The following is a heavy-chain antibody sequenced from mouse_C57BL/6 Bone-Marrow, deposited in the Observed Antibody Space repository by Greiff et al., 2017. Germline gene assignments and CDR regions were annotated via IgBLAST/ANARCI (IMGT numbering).Heavy chain of an antibody. J-gene: IGHJ3*01. CDR3: AYNSTFAY. CDR2: IDPSDSYT. D-gene: IGHD2-12*01. CDR1: GYTFTSYW. Sequence: QVQLQQPGAELVKPGASVKLSCKASGYTFTSYWVQWVKQRPGQGLEWIGEIDPSDSYTNYTQKFKGKATLTVDTTSSTAYMQLSSLTSEDSAVYYCAYNSTFAYWGQGTLVSGSA. V-gene: IGHV1-50*01.